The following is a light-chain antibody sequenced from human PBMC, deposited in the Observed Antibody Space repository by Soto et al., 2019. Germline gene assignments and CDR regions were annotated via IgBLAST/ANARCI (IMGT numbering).Light chain of an antibody. Sequence: EIVLTQSPGTLSLSPGERATLSCRASQSISSSYLAWYQQKPGQAPGLLIYGASSRATGIPDRFSGSGSGTYFTITISRLEPEDFAVYYYQQYGRTFGQGTKVEIK. CDR3: QQYGRT. CDR1: QSISSSY. V-gene: IGKV3-20*01. CDR2: GAS. J-gene: IGKJ1*01.